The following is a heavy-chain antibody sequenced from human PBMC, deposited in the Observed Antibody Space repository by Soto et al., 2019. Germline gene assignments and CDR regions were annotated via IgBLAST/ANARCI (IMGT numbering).Heavy chain of an antibody. V-gene: IGHV3-30*18. Sequence: XGSLRVTLVASGFTFSAFCMHWVRQAPGKGLEWVAVSSADGRKTFYADSVKGRFTISRDSPHNALFLDLSSLRGDDTAVYFCAKHRGSWDYYYGMDAWGQGTTVTVSS. CDR2: SSADGRKT. D-gene: IGHD3-10*01. CDR1: GFTFSAFC. J-gene: IGHJ6*02. CDR3: AKHRGSWDYYYGMDA.